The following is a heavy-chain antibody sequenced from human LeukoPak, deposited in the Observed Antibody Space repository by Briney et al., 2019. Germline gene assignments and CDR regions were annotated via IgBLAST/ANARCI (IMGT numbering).Heavy chain of an antibody. V-gene: IGHV3-30*18. CDR1: GFTFSSYG. D-gene: IGHD3-10*01. CDR2: ISYDGSNK. J-gene: IGHJ4*02. CDR3: VKLAGSFDY. Sequence: PGRSLRLSCAASGFTFSSYGMHWVRQAPGKGLEWVAVISYDGSNKYYADSVKGRFTISRDNSKNTLYLQMNSLRAEDTAVYYCVKLAGSFDYWGQGTLVTVSS.